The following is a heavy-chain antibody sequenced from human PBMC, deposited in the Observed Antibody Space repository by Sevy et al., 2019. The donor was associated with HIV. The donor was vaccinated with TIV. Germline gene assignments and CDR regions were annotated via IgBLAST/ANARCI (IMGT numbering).Heavy chain of an antibody. CDR2: MNPNSGNT. J-gene: IGHJ4*02. V-gene: IGHV1-8*01. CDR1: GYTFTSYD. D-gene: IGHD5-12*01. Sequence: ASVKVSCKASGYTFTSYDINWVRQATGKGLEWMGWMNPNSGNTGYAQKFQGRVTMTRNTSISTAYMELSSLRSEDTAVYYSARGIRAPDRAKRDGYTKTPDYWGQGTLVTVSS. CDR3: ARGIRAPDRAKRDGYTKTPDY.